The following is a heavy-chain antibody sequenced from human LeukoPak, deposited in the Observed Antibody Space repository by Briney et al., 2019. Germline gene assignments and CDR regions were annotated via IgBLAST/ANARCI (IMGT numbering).Heavy chain of an antibody. CDR2: INPNSGGT. CDR3: ARDLAVRYSSGWRRGDYYYGMDV. CDR1: GYTFTSYG. V-gene: IGHV1-2*04. D-gene: IGHD6-19*01. Sequence: GASVKVSCKASGYTFTSYGISWVRQAPGQGLEWMGWINPNSGGTNYAQKFQGWVTMTRDTSISTAYMELSRLRSDDTAVYYCARDLAVRYSSGWRRGDYYYGMDVWGQGTTATVSS. J-gene: IGHJ6*02.